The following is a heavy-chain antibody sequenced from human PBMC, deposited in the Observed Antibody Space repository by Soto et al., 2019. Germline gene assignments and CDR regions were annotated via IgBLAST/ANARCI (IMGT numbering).Heavy chain of an antibody. CDR3: ARRKRSGGSWTNYGFQTAKYNWFDP. CDR2: IYYSGST. CDR1: GGSISSYY. J-gene: IGHJ5*02. Sequence: SETLSLTCTVSGGSISSYYWSWIRQPPGKGLEWIGYIYYSGSTNYNPSLKSRVTISVDTSKNQFSLKLSSVTAADTAVYYCARRKRSGGSWTNYGFQTAKYNWFDPWGQGTLVTVSS. D-gene: IGHD2-15*01. V-gene: IGHV4-59*01.